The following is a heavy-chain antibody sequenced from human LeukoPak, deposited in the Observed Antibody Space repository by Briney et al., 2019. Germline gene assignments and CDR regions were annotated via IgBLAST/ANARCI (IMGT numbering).Heavy chain of an antibody. CDR3: ARDGSRGGSDY. CDR2: INHSGST. CDR1: GASFSGYY. D-gene: IGHD3-16*01. Sequence: SETLSLTCAVYGASFSGYYWTWIRQPPGKGLEWIGEINHSGSTNYNPSLKSRVTISVDTSTNHFSLKLSSVTAADTAVYYYARDGSRGGSDYWGQGTLVTVSS. V-gene: IGHV4-34*01. J-gene: IGHJ4*02.